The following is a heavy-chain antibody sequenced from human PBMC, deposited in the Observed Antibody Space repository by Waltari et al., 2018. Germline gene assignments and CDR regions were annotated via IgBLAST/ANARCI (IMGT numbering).Heavy chain of an antibody. CDR3: VRGSTGTIFDY. CDR1: GFTFHDYG. V-gene: IGHV3-20*04. Sequence: VQLVESGAGVVAPGGSLRLSCVVFGFTFHDYGMTWARQVPGRGLEWVSGINWNGGRTRYTDSVKGRFTISRDNAKNSLYLQMNSLRAEDTALYYCVRGSTGTIFDYWGQGTLVTVSS. D-gene: IGHD1-7*01. J-gene: IGHJ4*02. CDR2: INWNGGRT.